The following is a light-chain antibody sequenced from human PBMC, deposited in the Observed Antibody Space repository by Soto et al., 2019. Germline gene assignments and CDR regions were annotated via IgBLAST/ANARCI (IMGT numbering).Light chain of an antibody. V-gene: IGLV1-40*01. CDR3: QSYDNTLSGSL. CDR2: ANN. Sequence: QSALTQPPSVSGAPGQRVTISCTGTNSNIGAGYDVHWYQHLPGTAPKLLIYANNKRPSGVPDRFSGSKSGTSASLAITGLRAEDEADYYCQSYDNTLSGSLFGGGTKVTVL. CDR1: NSNIGAGYD. J-gene: IGLJ2*01.